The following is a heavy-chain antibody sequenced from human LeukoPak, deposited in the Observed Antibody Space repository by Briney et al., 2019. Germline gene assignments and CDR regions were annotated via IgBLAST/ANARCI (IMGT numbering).Heavy chain of an antibody. CDR2: ISYDGSNK. V-gene: IGHV3-30-3*01. D-gene: IGHD3-3*01. J-gene: IGHJ6*02. Sequence: GASLRLSCAASGFTFSSYDMHWVRQAPGKGLEWVAVISYDGSNKYYADSVKGRFTISRDNSKNTLYLQMNSLRAEDTAVYYCARVRGITIFGVVISYYYYGMDVWGQATTVTVSS. CDR1: GFTFSSYD. CDR3: ARVRGITIFGVVISYYYYGMDV.